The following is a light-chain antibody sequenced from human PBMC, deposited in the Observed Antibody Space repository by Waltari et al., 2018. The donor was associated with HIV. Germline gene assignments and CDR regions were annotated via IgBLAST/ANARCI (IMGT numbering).Light chain of an antibody. J-gene: IGLJ1*01. Sequence: QSALTQPASVSGSPGQSITIACIGTCRDVGRCSLCSWYQQPPGKPPQLLIFEDTGRPSGVSNLFSASKSGTTASPTISGLLAEDAADYYCCSYGGFTTYVFGSGTKVTVL. CDR2: EDT. CDR3: CSYGGFTTYV. V-gene: IGLV2-23*01. CDR1: CRDVGRCSL.